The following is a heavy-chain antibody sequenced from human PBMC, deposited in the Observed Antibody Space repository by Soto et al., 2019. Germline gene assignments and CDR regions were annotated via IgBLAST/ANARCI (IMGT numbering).Heavy chain of an antibody. D-gene: IGHD2-15*01. CDR1: GLSVSSNY. Sequence: EVLLVQSGGGLVQPGGSLRLSCAPSGLSVSSNYMSWVRQAPGKGLEWVSVIYSGSTTHHADSVKGRFTISRDSSSNTLYLQMHSLRVEDTALYYCTRGYWVEGYRAGTYFDYWGQGTLVTVSS. CDR3: TRGYWVEGYRAGTYFDY. V-gene: IGHV3-66*01. J-gene: IGHJ4*02. CDR2: IYSGSTT.